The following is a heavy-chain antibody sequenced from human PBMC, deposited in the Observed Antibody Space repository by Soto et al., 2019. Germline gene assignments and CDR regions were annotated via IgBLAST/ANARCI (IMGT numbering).Heavy chain of an antibody. J-gene: IGHJ6*02. Sequence: PSETLSLTCTVSGGSISSYYWSWIRQPPGKGLEWIGYIYYSGSTNYNPSLKSRVTVSVDTSKNQFSLKLSSVTAADTAVYYCARASIGGGSGSYYNVRYYYYGMDVWGQGTTVTVSS. V-gene: IGHV4-59*01. D-gene: IGHD3-10*01. CDR3: ARASIGGGSGSYYNVRYYYYGMDV. CDR1: GGSISSYY. CDR2: IYYSGST.